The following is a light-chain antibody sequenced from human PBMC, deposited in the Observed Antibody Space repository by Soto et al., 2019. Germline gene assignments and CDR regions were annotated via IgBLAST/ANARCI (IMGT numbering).Light chain of an antibody. CDR1: ALPKQY. Sequence: SYELTQPPSVSVSPGQTARITCSGDALPKQYAYWYQQKPGQAPVLVIYKDSERPSGIPERFSGSSSGTTVTLTISGVQAEDEADYYCQSADSSGTYHVVSGGGTKLTVL. CDR2: KDS. J-gene: IGLJ2*01. V-gene: IGLV3-25*03. CDR3: QSADSSGTYHVV.